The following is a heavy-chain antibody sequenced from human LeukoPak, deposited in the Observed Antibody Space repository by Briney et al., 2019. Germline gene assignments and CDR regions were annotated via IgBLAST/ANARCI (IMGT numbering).Heavy chain of an antibody. V-gene: IGHV3-66*02. CDR3: ARRGEPVDY. J-gene: IGHJ4*02. D-gene: IGHD3-16*01. Sequence: GGSLRLSCAASGFTVSSIYMSRVRQAPGKGLEWVSVLYSGGGTYYADSVKGRFTISRDNSKNTLYLQMNSLRPEDTAVYYCARRGEPVDYWGQGTLVTVSS. CDR1: GFTVSSIY. CDR2: LYSGGGT.